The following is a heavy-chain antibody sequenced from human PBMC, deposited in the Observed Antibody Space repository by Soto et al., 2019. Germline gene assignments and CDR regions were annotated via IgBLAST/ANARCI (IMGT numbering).Heavy chain of an antibody. CDR1: GFTFSSYG. Sequence: VQLVESGGGVVQPGTSLRLSCVASGFTFSSYGMHWVRQAPGKGLEWVAVMSYDGSHEYYADSVKGRFTISRDNSKTILYLQMNSLRLEDTAVYYCAKGSVLRVVEAPLAILGGVDVWGQGAMVTVSS. V-gene: IGHV3-33*06. J-gene: IGHJ6*02. CDR2: MSYDGSHE. D-gene: IGHD2-8*01. CDR3: AKGSVLRVVEAPLAILGGVDV.